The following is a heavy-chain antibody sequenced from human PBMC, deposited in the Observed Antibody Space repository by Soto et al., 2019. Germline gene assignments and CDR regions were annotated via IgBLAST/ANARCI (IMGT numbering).Heavy chain of an antibody. CDR3: ARHSSTLTPFYYYYYGMDV. V-gene: IGHV5-51*01. CDR2: IYPGDSDT. Sequence: GESLKISCKGSGYSFTSYWIGWLRQMPGKGLEWMGIIYPGDSDTRYSPSFQGQVTISADKSISTAYLQWSSLKASDTATYYCARHSSTLTPFYYYYYGMDVWGQGTTVTGS. D-gene: IGHD4-17*01. J-gene: IGHJ6*02. CDR1: GYSFTSYW.